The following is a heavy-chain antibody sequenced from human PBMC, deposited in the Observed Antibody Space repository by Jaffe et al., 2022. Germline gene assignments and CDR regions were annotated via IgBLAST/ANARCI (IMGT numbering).Heavy chain of an antibody. CDR3: ASRPSTVLLWFREQNDAFDI. CDR2: ISSSGSTI. V-gene: IGHV3-11*01. D-gene: IGHD3-10*01. Sequence: QVQLVESGGGLVKPGGSLRLSCAASGFTFSDYYMSWIRQAPGKGLEWVSYISSSGSTIYYADSVKGRFTISRDNAKNSLYLQMNSLRAEDTAVYYCASRPSTVLLWFREQNDAFDIWGQGTMVTVSS. J-gene: IGHJ3*02. CDR1: GFTFSDYY.